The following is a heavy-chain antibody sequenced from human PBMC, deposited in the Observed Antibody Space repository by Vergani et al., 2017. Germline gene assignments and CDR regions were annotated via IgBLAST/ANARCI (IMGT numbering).Heavy chain of an antibody. J-gene: IGHJ4*02. V-gene: IGHV4-39*01. CDR2: VFYGGRT. Sequence: QMQLQESGPGLVKPSETLSLSCTVSGDSISTSSYAWGWIRQPPGKTLEWIGTVFYGGRTSYNPSLKSRVTLSLDTSKKQISLHLTSVTAADTAVYYCARNISVGRPSSMTAFDYWGQGTLVTVSS. CDR1: GDSISTSSYA. D-gene: IGHD6-6*01. CDR3: ARNISVGRPSSMTAFDY.